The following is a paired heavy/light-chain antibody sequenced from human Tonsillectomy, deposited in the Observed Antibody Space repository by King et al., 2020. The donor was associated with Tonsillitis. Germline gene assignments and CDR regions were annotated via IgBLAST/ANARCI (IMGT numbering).Heavy chain of an antibody. D-gene: IGHD4-17*01. Sequence: QVQLVESGGGVVQPGRSLRLSCAASGFTFSSYGMHWVRQAPGKGLEWVAIISSDGSNKYYADSVKGRFTISRDNSKNTLYLQMDSLRDEDTAVYFCAKAVSTVGFYCDYWGQGTLVTVSS. CDR2: ISSDGSNK. V-gene: IGHV3-30*18. J-gene: IGHJ4*02. CDR3: AKAVSTVGFYCDY. CDR1: GFTFSSYG.
Light chain of an antibody. CDR2: WAS. CDR1: QSVLSSSNNKDY. V-gene: IGKV4-1*01. Sequence: DIVMTQSPDSLAVSLGERATINCKSSQSVLSSSNNKDYLVWYQQRPGQPPKLLISWASTRESGVPDRFSGSGSGTDFTLTISSLQAEDVAVYYCQQCYGRPLTFGGGTKVEIK. CDR3: QQCYGRPLT. J-gene: IGKJ4*01.